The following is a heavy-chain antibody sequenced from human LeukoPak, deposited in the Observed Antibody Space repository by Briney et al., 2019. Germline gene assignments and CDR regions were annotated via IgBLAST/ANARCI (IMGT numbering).Heavy chain of an antibody. J-gene: IGHJ4*02. CDR2: ISYDGSNK. CDR1: GFTFSSYG. V-gene: IGHV3-30*18. D-gene: IGHD3-22*01. Sequence: GRSLRLSCAGSGFTFSSYGMHWVRQAPGKGLEWVAVISYDGSNKYYADSVKGRFTISRDNSQNTLYLQMNSLSAEDTAVYYCAKDLAGYYDSSGYSDYFDCWGQGTLVTVSS. CDR3: AKDLAGYYDSSGYSDYFDC.